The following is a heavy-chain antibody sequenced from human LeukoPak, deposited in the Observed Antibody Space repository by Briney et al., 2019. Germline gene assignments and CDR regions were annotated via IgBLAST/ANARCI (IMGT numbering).Heavy chain of an antibody. CDR1: GGSISNYY. Sequence: PSETLSLTCTVSGGSISNYYWTWIRQPPGKGLEWIGFISYSGNTNYNPSLKSRVTISLDTSKNQFSLKLISVTAADTAVYYCARDSGTTGEVKFDPLGQGTLVTVSS. CDR3: ARDSGTTGEVKFDP. V-gene: IGHV4-59*01. CDR2: ISYSGNT. J-gene: IGHJ5*02. D-gene: IGHD1-7*01.